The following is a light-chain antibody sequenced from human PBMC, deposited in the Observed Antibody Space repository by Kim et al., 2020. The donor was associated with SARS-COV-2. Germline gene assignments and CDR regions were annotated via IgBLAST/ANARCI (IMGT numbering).Light chain of an antibody. V-gene: IGKV1-39*01. CDR2: ETS. CDR1: QKISGY. CDR3: QQSYTMPFT. Sequence: DIQMTQSPSSLSASVGDRVTITCRSSQKISGYLNWYQQKLGKAPKLLMSETSSLQSGVPSGFSGSRSGTEFTLTINSLHPEDFATYFCQQSYTMPFTFDPGTKVDIK. J-gene: IGKJ3*01.